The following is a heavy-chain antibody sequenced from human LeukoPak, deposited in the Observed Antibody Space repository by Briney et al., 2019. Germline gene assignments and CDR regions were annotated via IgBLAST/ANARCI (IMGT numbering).Heavy chain of an antibody. J-gene: IGHJ4*02. D-gene: IGHD5-12*01. CDR1: GFTFDDYA. CDR2: ISWNSGSI. Sequence: GGSLRLSCAASGFTFDDYAMHWVRQAPGKGLEWVSGISWNSGSIGYADSVKGRFTISRDNSKNTLYLQMNSLRPEDTAVYYCTRVEWLLGPFDYWGQGTLVTVSS. CDR3: TRVEWLLGPFDY. V-gene: IGHV3-9*01.